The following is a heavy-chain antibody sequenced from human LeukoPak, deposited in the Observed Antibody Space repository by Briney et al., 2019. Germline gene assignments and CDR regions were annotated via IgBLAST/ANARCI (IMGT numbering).Heavy chain of an antibody. CDR2: ISYSGST. CDR3: ATRKLGNDY. Sequence: SETLSLTCAVSGGSINSGDYSWIWIRQPPEKGLEWIGYISYSGSTYYNPSLKSRVTISADTSKKQFSLKLSSVTAADTAVYYCATRKLGNDYWGQGTLVTVSS. CDR1: GGSINSGDYS. V-gene: IGHV4-30-4*07. J-gene: IGHJ4*02. D-gene: IGHD7-27*01.